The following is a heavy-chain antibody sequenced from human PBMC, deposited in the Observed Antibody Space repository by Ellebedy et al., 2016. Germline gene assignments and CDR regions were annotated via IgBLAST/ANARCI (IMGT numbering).Heavy chain of an antibody. CDR1: GGTFSSYA. J-gene: IGHJ4*02. Sequence: SVKVSCXASGGTFSSYAISWVRQAPGQGLEWMGGIIPIFGTANYAQKFQGRVTITADESTSTAYMELSSLRSEDTAVYYCARERGTGSGSYYNGAFDYWGQGTLVTVSS. CDR2: IIPIFGTA. CDR3: ARERGTGSGSYYNGAFDY. V-gene: IGHV1-69*13. D-gene: IGHD3-10*01.